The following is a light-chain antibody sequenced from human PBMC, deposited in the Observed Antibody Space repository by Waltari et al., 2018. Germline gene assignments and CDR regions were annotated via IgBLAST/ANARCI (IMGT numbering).Light chain of an antibody. Sequence: QSVLTQPPSATGSPGQSVTISCTGTNRAVGAYTYVSWYQQHPGKVPKLLIYEVTKRPSGVPDRFSGSKSGNTASLTVSGLQADDEADYYCSSYAHNNHFVFGTGTKVTVL. CDR1: NRAVGAYTY. CDR3: SSYAHNNHFV. CDR2: EVT. V-gene: IGLV2-8*01. J-gene: IGLJ1*01.